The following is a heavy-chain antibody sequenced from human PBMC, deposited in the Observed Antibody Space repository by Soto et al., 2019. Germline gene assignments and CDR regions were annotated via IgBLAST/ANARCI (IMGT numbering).Heavy chain of an antibody. CDR2: IDGRGTIM. J-gene: IGHJ3*02. CDR1: GFAFRSYS. CDR3: TRDKLPGYYREAFDI. D-gene: IGHD3-9*01. V-gene: IGHV3-48*02. Sequence: EVHLVESGGGLVQPGGSLRLSCAASGFAFRSYSLSWVRQAPGKGLEWVAYIDGRGTIMYYACSVEGRFAISRDNAMSSLSLQLNIVRDEYTAIYYCTRDKLPGYYREAFDIWGQGTVVTVSS.